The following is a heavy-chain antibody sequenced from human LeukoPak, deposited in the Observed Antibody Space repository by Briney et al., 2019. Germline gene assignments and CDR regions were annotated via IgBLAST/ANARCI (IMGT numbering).Heavy chain of an antibody. CDR3: ARDGLATYYYYYYMDV. V-gene: IGHV4-61*02. Sequence: SETLSLTCTVSGGSISSGSYYWSWIRQPAGKGLEWIGRIYTSGSTNYNPSLKSRVTISVGTSKNQFSLRLSSATAADTAVYFCARDGLATYYYYYYMDVWGKGPRSPSP. CDR2: IYTSGST. D-gene: IGHD6-6*01. J-gene: IGHJ6*03. CDR1: GGSISSGSYY.